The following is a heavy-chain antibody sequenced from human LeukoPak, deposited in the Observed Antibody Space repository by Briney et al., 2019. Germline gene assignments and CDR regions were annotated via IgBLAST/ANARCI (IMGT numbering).Heavy chain of an antibody. CDR2: IYYSGST. D-gene: IGHD6-6*01. V-gene: IGHV4-39*07. J-gene: IGHJ4*02. CDR3: ARERYYSSSSGIDY. CDR1: GGSISSSSYY. Sequence: PSETLSLTCTVSGGSISSSSYYWGWIRQPPGKGLEWIGSIYYSGSTYYNPSLKSRVTISVDTSKNQFSLKLSSVTAADTAVYYCARERYYSSSSGIDYWGQGTLVTVSS.